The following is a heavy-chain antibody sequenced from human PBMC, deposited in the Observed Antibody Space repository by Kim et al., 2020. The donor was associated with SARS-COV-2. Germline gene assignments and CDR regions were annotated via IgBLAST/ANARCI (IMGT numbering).Heavy chain of an antibody. CDR1: GFTFSNAW. CDR2: IKSKTDGGTT. Sequence: GGSLRLSCAASGFTFSNAWMSWVRQAPGKGLEWVGRIKSKTDGGTTDYAAPVKGRFTISRDDSKNTLYLQMNSLKTEDTAVYYCTPGGGAIVAFDIWGQGTMVTVSS. J-gene: IGHJ3*02. D-gene: IGHD3-10*01. CDR3: TPGGGAIVAFDI. V-gene: IGHV3-15*01.